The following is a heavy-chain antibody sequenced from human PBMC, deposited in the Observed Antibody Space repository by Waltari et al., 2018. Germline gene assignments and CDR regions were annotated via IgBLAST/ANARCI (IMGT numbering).Heavy chain of an antibody. CDR2: VYHSGKT. V-gene: IGHV4-4*02. J-gene: IGHJ4*02. D-gene: IGHD2-2*01. CDR3: AGDRAIGLFFDY. CDR1: GDSISGNYW. Sequence: QVQLQESGQGLVKPSGTLSLTCAVSGDSISGNYWWSWVRQSPEKGLEWIGQVYHSGKTPYNPSRQSRVTISVDKPKNQFSLNLNSVTAADTAVYYCAGDRAIGLFFDYWGRGTLVTVSS.